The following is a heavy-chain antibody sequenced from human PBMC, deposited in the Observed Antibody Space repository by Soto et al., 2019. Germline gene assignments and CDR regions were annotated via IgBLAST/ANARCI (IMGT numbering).Heavy chain of an antibody. V-gene: IGHV1-8*01. CDR1: GYTFSTYD. J-gene: IGHJ4*02. CDR2: MNPNSANT. CDR3: ARAIRDQLFCDY. D-gene: IGHD2-2*01. Sequence: QVQLVQSGAEVRKPGASVKVSCKASGYTFSTYDIAWVRQAPGQGLEWMGWMNPNSANTGYAQKFQGRVTLTRDPSITTPYMELNSLTSEDTAVYYCARAIRDQLFCDYWGQGTLVTVSS.